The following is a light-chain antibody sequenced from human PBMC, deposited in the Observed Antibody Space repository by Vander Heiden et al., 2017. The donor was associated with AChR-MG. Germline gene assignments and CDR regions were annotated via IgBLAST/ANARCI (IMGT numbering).Light chain of an antibody. V-gene: IGKV3-15*01. J-gene: IGKJ4*02. CDR3: QQYNNWPLT. CDR2: GAS. Sequence: QSPATLSVSPGERATLSCRASQTVSSNLAWYQQKPGQAPRLVIYGASTRATDIPARFSGSGSGTEFTLTISSLQSEDFAVYYCQQYNNWPLTFGGGTEVEIK. CDR1: QTVSSN.